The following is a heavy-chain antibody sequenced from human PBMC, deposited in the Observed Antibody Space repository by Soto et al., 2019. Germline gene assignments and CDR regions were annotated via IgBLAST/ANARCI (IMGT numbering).Heavy chain of an antibody. V-gene: IGHV1-58*01. CDR1: GFTFTISA. J-gene: IGHJ3*02. CDR2: IVVGSGNT. CDR3: AADRRWAHLGAFDI. D-gene: IGHD1-26*01. Sequence: KGYCKASGFTFTISAVQCVRQARGQRLEWIGLIVVGSGNTNYAQKFQERVTITRDMSTSTAYMELSSLRSEDTAVYYCAADRRWAHLGAFDIWGQGTMVTVSS.